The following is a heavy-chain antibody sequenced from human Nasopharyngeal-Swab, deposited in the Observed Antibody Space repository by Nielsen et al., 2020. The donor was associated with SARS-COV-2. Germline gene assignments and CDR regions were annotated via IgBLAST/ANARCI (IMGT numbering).Heavy chain of an antibody. CDR3: ARDPLRWLQDY. CDR1: GFTFSSYG. CDR2: ISYDGSNK. V-gene: IGHV3-33*05. D-gene: IGHD4-23*01. Sequence: GGSLRLSCVASGFTFSSYGMHWVRQAPGKGLEWVAVISYDGSNKYYADSVKGRFTISRDNSKNTLYLQMNSLRAEDTAVYYCARDPLRWLQDYWGQGTLVTVSS. J-gene: IGHJ4*02.